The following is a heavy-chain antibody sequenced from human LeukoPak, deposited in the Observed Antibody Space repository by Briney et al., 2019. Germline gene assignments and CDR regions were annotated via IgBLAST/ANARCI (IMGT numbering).Heavy chain of an antibody. J-gene: IGHJ3*02. V-gene: IGHV3-30*01. CDR3: ARTQAAGFDAFDT. Sequence: GGALILSCAASGLTFSSYAMHWVRQAPGKGLEWVAVISYDGSNKYYADSVKGRFTISRDNSKNTLYLQMNSLRAEDTAVYYCARTQAAGFDAFDTWGQGTMVTVSS. CDR2: ISYDGSNK. CDR1: GLTFSSYA. D-gene: IGHD6-13*01.